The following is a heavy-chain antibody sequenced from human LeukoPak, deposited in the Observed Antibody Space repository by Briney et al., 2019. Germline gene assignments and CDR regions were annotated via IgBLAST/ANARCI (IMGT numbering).Heavy chain of an antibody. D-gene: IGHD2-2*01. CDR3: AKLIYCSSTSCAVEDY. CDR1: GFTFSSYA. V-gene: IGHV3-23*01. Sequence: PGGSLRLSCAASGFTFSSYAMSWVRQAPGKGLEWVSAISGSGGSTYYADSVKGWFTISRDNSKNTLYLQMNSLRAEDTAVYYCAKLIYCSSTSCAVEDYWGQGTLVTVSS. J-gene: IGHJ4*02. CDR2: ISGSGGST.